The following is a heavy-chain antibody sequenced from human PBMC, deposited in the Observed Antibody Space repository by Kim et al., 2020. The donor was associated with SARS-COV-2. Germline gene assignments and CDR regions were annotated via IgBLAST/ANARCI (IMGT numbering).Heavy chain of an antibody. Sequence: SETLSLTCTVSGGSISSYYWSWIRQPPGKGLEWIGYIYYSGSTNYNPSLKSRVTISVDTSKNQFSLKLSSVTAADTAVYYCAREGLGYCSGGSCYSWFDPWGQGTLVTVSS. V-gene: IGHV4-59*01. CDR2: IYYSGST. CDR3: AREGLGYCSGGSCYSWFDP. D-gene: IGHD2-15*01. J-gene: IGHJ5*02. CDR1: GGSISSYY.